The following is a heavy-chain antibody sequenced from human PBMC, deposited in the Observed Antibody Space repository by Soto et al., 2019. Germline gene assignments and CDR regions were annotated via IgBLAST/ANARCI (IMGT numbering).Heavy chain of an antibody. D-gene: IGHD4-17*01. CDR2: VYYRGRS. J-gene: IGHJ4*02. V-gene: IGHV4-39*01. CDR3: VSQRTTVPTQAYFDY. CDR1: GGSVTNSSYY. Sequence: PSETLSLTCTVSGGSVTNSSYYWGWIRQSPGKGLEWIGSVYYRGRSYSKSSVKSRVTISVDTSKNRFSLSLNSVTASDTAVYFCVSQRTTVPTQAYFDYWRPGALVTVSS.